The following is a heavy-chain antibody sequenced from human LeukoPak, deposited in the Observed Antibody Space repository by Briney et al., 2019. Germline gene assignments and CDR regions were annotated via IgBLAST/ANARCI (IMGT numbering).Heavy chain of an antibody. CDR2: ITPIFGTA. CDR3: ARGYGGNSRYYYYMDV. D-gene: IGHD4-23*01. J-gene: IGHJ6*03. V-gene: IGHV1-69*05. CDR1: GGTFSSYA. Sequence: ASVKVSCKASGGTFSSYAISWVRQAPGQGLEWMGGITPIFGTANYAQKFQGRVTITTDESTSTAYMELSSLRSEDTAVYYCARGYGGNSRYYYYMDVWGKGTTVTVSS.